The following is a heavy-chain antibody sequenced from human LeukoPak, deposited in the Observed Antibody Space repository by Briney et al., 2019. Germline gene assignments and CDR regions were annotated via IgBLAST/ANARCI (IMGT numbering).Heavy chain of an antibody. J-gene: IGHJ4*02. D-gene: IGHD6-19*01. CDR3: ARDYSSGWYAPLWCDY. CDR2: ISSNGGST. V-gene: IGHV3-64*01. CDR1: GFTFSSYA. Sequence: GGSLRLSCAASGFTFSSYAMHWVRQAPGEGLEYVSAISSNGGSTYYANSVKGRFTISRDNSKNTLYLQMGSLRAEDMAVYYCARDYSSGWYAPLWCDYWGQGTLVTVSS.